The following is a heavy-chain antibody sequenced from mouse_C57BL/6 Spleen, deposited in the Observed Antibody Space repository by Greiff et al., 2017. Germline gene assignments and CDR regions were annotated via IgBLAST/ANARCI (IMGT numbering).Heavy chain of an antibody. CDR3: ARNSYYYGSYFDV. J-gene: IGHJ1*03. CDR1: GYTFTTYP. CDR2: FHPYNDDT. D-gene: IGHD1-1*01. Sequence: VQLQESGAELVKPGASVKMSCKASGYTFTTYPIEWMKQNHGKSLEWIGNFHPYNDDTKYNEKFKGKATLTVEKSSSTVYLELSRLTSDDSAVYYCARNSYYYGSYFDVWGTGTTVTVSS. V-gene: IGHV1-47*01.